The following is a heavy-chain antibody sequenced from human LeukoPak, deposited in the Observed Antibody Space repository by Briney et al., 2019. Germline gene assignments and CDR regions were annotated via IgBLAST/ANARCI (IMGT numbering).Heavy chain of an antibody. CDR2: INSDGSST. Sequence: GGSLRLSFAASGFTSSSYWMHWVRQAPGKGLAWVSRINSDGSSTSYADSVKGRFTISRDNAKNTLYLQMNSLRADDTAVYYCARGYGMDVWGQGTTVTVSS. CDR1: GFTSSSYW. CDR3: ARGYGMDV. V-gene: IGHV3-74*01. J-gene: IGHJ6*02.